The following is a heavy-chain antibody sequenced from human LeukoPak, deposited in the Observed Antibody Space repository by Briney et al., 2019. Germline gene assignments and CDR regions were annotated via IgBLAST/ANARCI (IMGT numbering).Heavy chain of an antibody. J-gene: IGHJ3*02. CDR1: GITFSDYY. CDR2: IYGIDSTI. Sequence: PGGSLRLSCAASGITFSDYYMSWIRQAPGKGLEWLSYIYGIDSTISYAASVKGRFTISRDNAKNSLYLQMNSLRAEDTAVYYCARDAYYYDSSSYYRNAFDIWGQGTVVTVSS. D-gene: IGHD3-22*01. V-gene: IGHV3-11*01. CDR3: ARDAYYYDSSSYYRNAFDI.